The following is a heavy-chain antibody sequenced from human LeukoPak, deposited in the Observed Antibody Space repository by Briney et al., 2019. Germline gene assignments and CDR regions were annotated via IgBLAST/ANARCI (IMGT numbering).Heavy chain of an antibody. V-gene: IGHV3-23*01. J-gene: IGHJ4*02. CDR2: SSGSGGST. D-gene: IGHD1-26*01. CDR1: GFTFSSYA. CDR3: AKDRGISGSYYTLDY. Sequence: GGSPRLPCAASGFTFSSYAMTWVRQAPGKGLEWVSSSSGSGGSTYYADSVKGRFTIPRDNSKNTLYLQMNSLRAEDTAVYYCAKDRGISGSYYTLDYWGQGTLVTVSS.